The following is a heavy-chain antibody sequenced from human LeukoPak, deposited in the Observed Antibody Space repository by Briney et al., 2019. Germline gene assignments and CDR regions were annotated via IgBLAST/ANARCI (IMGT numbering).Heavy chain of an antibody. CDR2: INPNSGGT. CDR3: ARDLLYCSGGSCYPDVFAI. CDR1: GYTFTGYY. V-gene: IGHV1-2*02. J-gene: IGHJ3*02. D-gene: IGHD2-15*01. Sequence: ASVKVSCKASGYTFTGYYMHWVRQAPGQGLEWMGWINPNSGGTNYAQKFQGRVTMTRDTSISTAYMELSSLTSDDTAVYFCARDLLYCSGGSCYPDVFAIWGQGTKVIVSS.